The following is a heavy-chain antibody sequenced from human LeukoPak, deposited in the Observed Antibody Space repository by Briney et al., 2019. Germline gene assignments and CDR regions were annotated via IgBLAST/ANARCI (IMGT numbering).Heavy chain of an antibody. CDR3: ARDRGWLQHDY. J-gene: IGHJ4*02. Sequence: PGGSLTLSCPASVFSLSSNWMSWVRPAPGRGLEWVANIKEDGRDKYYEESVKGRFTSSRDNTKKSLFLQMNRLRVEDTAVYYCARDRGWLQHDYWGQGTLVTVSS. V-gene: IGHV3-7*04. CDR1: VFSLSSNW. D-gene: IGHD5-24*01. CDR2: IKEDGRDK.